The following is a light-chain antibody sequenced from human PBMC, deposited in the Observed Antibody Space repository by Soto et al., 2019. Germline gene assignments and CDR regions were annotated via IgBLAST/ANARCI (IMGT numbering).Light chain of an antibody. J-gene: IGKJ2*01. CDR2: KAS. Sequence: DFQMTQSPSTLSASVGDRVTITCRASQRISSWLAWYQQKPGKAPNLLIYKASNLESGVPSRFSGSGSGTEFTLTISSLQPDDSATYYCQQYNDYPYTFGQGTKVDIK. CDR3: QQYNDYPYT. CDR1: QRISSW. V-gene: IGKV1-5*03.